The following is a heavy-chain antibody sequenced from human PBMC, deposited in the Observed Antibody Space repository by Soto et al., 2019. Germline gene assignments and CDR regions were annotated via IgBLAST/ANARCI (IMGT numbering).Heavy chain of an antibody. D-gene: IGHD3-22*01. V-gene: IGHV1-3*01. CDR3: ARVVVTGRGYFQH. CDR2: INGASGIT. Sequence: QVQLVQSGAEVKKPGASVKVSCKASGYTFTEYWLHWARQAPGQRLEWMGSINGASGITDYSQSFQGRVTFTRDKSESTVYMELSSLRSEDTAVYYCARVVVTGRGYFQHWGQGTPVTV. CDR1: GYTFTEYW. J-gene: IGHJ1*01.